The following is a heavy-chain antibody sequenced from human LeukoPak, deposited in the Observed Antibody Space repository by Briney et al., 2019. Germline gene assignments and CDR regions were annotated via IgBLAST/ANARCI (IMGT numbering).Heavy chain of an antibody. V-gene: IGHV4-59*01. Sequence: SETLSLTCTVSGGSISSYYWSWIRQPPGKGLEWIGYIYYSGSTNYNPSLKSRVTISVDTSKNQFSLKLSSVTAADTAVYYCARASEGIGYFDTWGRGSLVTVSS. D-gene: IGHD3-3*01. CDR2: IYYSGST. CDR3: ARASEGIGYFDT. CDR1: GGSISSYY. J-gene: IGHJ4*02.